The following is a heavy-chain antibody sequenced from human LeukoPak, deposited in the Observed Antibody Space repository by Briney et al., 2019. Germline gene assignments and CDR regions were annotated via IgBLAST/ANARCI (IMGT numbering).Heavy chain of an antibody. Sequence: SSETLSLTCTVSGGSISSSSYYWGWIRQPPGKGLEWIGSIYYSGSTYYNPSLKSRVTISVDTSKNQFSLKLSSVTAADTAVYYCARQGRSKSGYDRYYYYYMDVWGKGTTVTISS. CDR1: GGSISSSSYY. CDR2: IYYSGST. CDR3: ARQGRSKSGYDRYYYYYMDV. D-gene: IGHD5-12*01. J-gene: IGHJ6*03. V-gene: IGHV4-39*01.